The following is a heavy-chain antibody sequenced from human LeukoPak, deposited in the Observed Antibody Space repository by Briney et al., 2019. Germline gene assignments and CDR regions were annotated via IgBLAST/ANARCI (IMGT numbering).Heavy chain of an antibody. Sequence: GVSLRLSCAASGFTFSTYNMNWVRQAPGKGLERVSYISSSGSTKYYADSVKGRFTISRDNVKNSLFLQMNSLSDEDTAVYYCARDFLTAYFDYWGQGTLVTVSS. J-gene: IGHJ4*02. CDR1: GFTFSTYN. CDR2: ISSSGSTK. V-gene: IGHV3-48*02. D-gene: IGHD3-9*01. CDR3: ARDFLTAYFDY.